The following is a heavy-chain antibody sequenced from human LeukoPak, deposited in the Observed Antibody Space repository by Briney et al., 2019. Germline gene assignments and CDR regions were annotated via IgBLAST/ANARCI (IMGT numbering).Heavy chain of an antibody. J-gene: IGHJ3*02. V-gene: IGHV4-39*02. D-gene: IGHD5-18*01. CDR1: GGSISSTTYY. CDR2: TYFGGRT. CDR3: ARDTAMVTGLFDI. Sequence: SETLSLTCAVSGGSISSTTYYWGWIRQPPGKGLEWIGSTYFGGRTHYNPSLQSRVTMSVDTSKNLFFLMLYSVTAADTAVYYCARDTAMVTGLFDIWGQGTMVTVSS.